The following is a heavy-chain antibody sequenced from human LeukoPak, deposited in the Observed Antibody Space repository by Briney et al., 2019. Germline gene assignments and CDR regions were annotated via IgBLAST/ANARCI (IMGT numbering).Heavy chain of an antibody. D-gene: IGHD1-26*01. Sequence: GESLKISCKGSGYSFTSYWIGWVRQLPGKGLEWMGIIYPGDSDTRYSPSFQGEVTISADKSISTAYLQWSSLKASAPAMYSCGRTSGRTYYYYRMDVWGQGTTVTVSS. J-gene: IGHJ6*02. CDR1: GYSFTSYW. V-gene: IGHV5-51*01. CDR3: GRTSGRTYYYYRMDV. CDR2: IYPGDSDT.